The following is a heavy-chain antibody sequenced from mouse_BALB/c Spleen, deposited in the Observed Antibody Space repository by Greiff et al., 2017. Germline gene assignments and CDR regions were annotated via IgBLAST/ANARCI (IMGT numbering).Heavy chain of an antibody. CDR3: ARCRLSTMVTAWFAY. J-gene: IGHJ3*01. CDR2: IWSGGST. Sequence: VQVVESGPGLVQPSHSLSITCTVSGFSLTSYGVHWVRQSPGKGLEWLGVIWSGGSTDYNAAFISRLSISKDNSKSQVFFKMNSLQANDTAIYYCARCRLSTMVTAWFAYWGQGTLVTVSA. V-gene: IGHV2-2*02. D-gene: IGHD2-1*01. CDR1: GFSLTSYG.